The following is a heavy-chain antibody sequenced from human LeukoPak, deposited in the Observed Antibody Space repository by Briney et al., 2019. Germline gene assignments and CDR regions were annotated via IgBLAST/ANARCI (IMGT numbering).Heavy chain of an antibody. CDR2: ISGGSSYT. V-gene: IGHV3-11*03. J-gene: IGHJ4*02. Sequence: GSLRLSCAASGFTFSDYYMTWSRQAPGKGLERGSYISGGSSYTNYAASVKGRFTISRDNAKNSWYLQMNSLRAEDTAVYYCASRGDTSCYYYFDYWGQGTLVTVSS. D-gene: IGHD3-22*01. CDR1: GFTFSDYY. CDR3: ASRGDTSCYYYFDY.